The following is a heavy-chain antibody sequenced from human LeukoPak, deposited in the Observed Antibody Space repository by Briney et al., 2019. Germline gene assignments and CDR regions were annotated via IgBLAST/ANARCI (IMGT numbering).Heavy chain of an antibody. Sequence: GGSLRLSCAASGFTFSNHAMNWVRQAPGKGLEWVSIISGGGTVTYYADSVKGRFTISRDNSKNTLYLQMNSLRAEDTAVYYCAKTSVGEGRIIRSGYFDNWGQGTLVTVSS. D-gene: IGHD2-15*01. J-gene: IGHJ4*02. CDR3: AKTSVGEGRIIRSGYFDN. CDR1: GFTFSNHA. V-gene: IGHV3-23*01. CDR2: ISGGGTVT.